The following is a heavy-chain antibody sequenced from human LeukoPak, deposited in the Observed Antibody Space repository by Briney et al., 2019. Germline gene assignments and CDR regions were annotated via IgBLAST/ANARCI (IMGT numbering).Heavy chain of an antibody. CDR3: TKGRGDSSGWRFDY. J-gene: IGHJ4*02. CDR2: ITGSGGST. D-gene: IGHD6-19*01. Sequence: GGSLRLSCAASGFTFTNYAMTWVRQAPGKGLEWVSAITGSGGSTYYADPVKGQFTTSRDNSNNTLYLQMSSLRADDTAVYYCTKGRGDSSGWRFDYWGQGTLVTVSS. V-gene: IGHV3-23*01. CDR1: GFTFTNYA.